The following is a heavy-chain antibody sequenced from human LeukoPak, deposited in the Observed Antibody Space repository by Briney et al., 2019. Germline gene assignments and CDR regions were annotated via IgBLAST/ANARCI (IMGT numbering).Heavy chain of an antibody. J-gene: IGHJ3*02. CDR1: GFTFNNYA. CDR2: ISGSGSNT. CDR3: ARDDDYDDHNTFDM. V-gene: IGHV3-23*01. D-gene: IGHD4-17*01. Sequence: GGSLRLSCAASGFTFNNYAMSWVRQAPGKGLEWVSAISGSGSNTYYADSVKGRFTISRDNSKNTLYLEMNTLRAEDTAVYYCARDDDYDDHNTFDMWGHGTMVTVSS.